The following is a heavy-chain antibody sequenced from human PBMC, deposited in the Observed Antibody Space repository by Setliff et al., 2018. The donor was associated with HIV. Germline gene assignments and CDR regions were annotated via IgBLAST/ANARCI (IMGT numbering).Heavy chain of an antibody. CDR1: GFSFNSYG. J-gene: IGHJ4*02. D-gene: IGHD3-22*01. V-gene: IGHV3-30*02. CDR2: IWYDERNK. Sequence: LSLSCTGYGFSFNSYGMHWVRQAPGKGLEWVALIWYDERNKYYGDSVKGRFTVSRDNTKNTLYLHMNGLGPEDTAVYYCAKDVEFFPVPDSSGYIDYWGQGTLVTVS. CDR3: AKDVEFFPVPDSSGYIDY.